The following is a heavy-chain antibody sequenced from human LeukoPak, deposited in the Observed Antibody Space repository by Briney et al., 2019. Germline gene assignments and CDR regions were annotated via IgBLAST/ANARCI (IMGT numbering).Heavy chain of an antibody. Sequence: ASVKVSCKASGYTFTGYYMHWVRQAPGQGLEWMGWINPNSGGTNYAQKFQGRVTMTRDTSISTAYMELSRLRSDDTAVYYCARLGSGGSCYSNYYYYYMDVWGKGTTATVSS. D-gene: IGHD2-15*01. CDR2: INPNSGGT. J-gene: IGHJ6*03. V-gene: IGHV1-2*02. CDR1: GYTFTGYY. CDR3: ARLGSGGSCYSNYYYYYMDV.